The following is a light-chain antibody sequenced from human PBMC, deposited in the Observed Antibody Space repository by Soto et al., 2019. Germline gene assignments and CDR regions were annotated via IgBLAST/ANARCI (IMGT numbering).Light chain of an antibody. CDR2: GAS. J-gene: IGKJ1*01. CDR3: QQYNNWPPWT. Sequence: EIVMTQSPETLSVSPGERATLSCRASQSVSSNLAWYQQKPAQAPRLLIYGASTRATGIPARFSGSGSGTEFTLTISSLQSEDFAVYYCQQYNNWPPWTFGQGTKVEIK. CDR1: QSVSSN. V-gene: IGKV3-15*01.